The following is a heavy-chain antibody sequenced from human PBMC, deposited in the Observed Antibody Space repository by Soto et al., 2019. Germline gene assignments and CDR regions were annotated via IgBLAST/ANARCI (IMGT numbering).Heavy chain of an antibody. V-gene: IGHV4-34*01. D-gene: IGHD3-3*01. Sequence: SETLSLTCAVYGGSFSGYYWSWIRQPPGKGLEWIGEINHSGSTNYNPSLKSRVTISVDTSKNQFSLKLSSVTAADTAVYYCARDITIFGVVIRTNWFDPWGQGTLVTVSS. J-gene: IGHJ5*02. CDR3: ARDITIFGVVIRTNWFDP. CDR2: INHSGST. CDR1: GGSFSGYY.